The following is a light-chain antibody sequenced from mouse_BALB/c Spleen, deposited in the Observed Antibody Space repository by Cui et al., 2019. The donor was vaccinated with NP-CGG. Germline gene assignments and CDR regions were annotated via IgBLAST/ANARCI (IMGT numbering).Light chain of an antibody. V-gene: IGLV1*01. CDR2: GTN. Sequence: QAFVTHESALTTSPGETVTLTSRSSTGAVTTNNYANWVQEKPDHLFTGLIGGTNNRAPGVPARFSGSLIGDKAALTITGAQTEDEAIYFCALWYSNHWVFGGGTKLTVL. CDR3: ALWYSNHWV. J-gene: IGLJ1*01. CDR1: TGAVTTNNY.